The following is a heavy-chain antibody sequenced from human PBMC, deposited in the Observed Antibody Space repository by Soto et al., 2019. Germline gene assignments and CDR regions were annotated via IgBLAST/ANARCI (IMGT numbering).Heavy chain of an antibody. J-gene: IGHJ4*02. V-gene: IGHV3-23*01. Sequence: SGGSLRLSCAASGFTFSSYAMSWVRQAPGKGLEWVSAISGSGGSTYYADSVKGRFTISRDNSKNTLYLQMNSLRAEDTAVYYCANTFRYYYDSSGYYYALVDYWGQGTLVTVSS. CDR2: ISGSGGST. CDR1: GFTFSSYA. CDR3: ANTFRYYYDSSGYYYALVDY. D-gene: IGHD3-22*01.